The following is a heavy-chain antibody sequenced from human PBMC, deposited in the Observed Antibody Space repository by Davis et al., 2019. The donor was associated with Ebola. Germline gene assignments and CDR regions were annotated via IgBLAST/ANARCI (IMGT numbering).Heavy chain of an antibody. Sequence: GESLKISCAASGFTFSGSAMHWVRQASGKGLEWVGRIRSKANSYATAYAASVKGRFTISRDDSKNTAYLQMNSLRAEDTAVYYCAKWADCSSTSCLDYYGMDVWGQGTTVTVSS. V-gene: IGHV3-73*01. CDR2: IRSKANSYAT. CDR3: AKWADCSSTSCLDYYGMDV. J-gene: IGHJ6*02. D-gene: IGHD2-2*01. CDR1: GFTFSGSA.